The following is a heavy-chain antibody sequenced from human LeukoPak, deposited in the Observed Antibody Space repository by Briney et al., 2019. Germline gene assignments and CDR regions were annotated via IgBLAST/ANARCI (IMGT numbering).Heavy chain of an antibody. D-gene: IGHD3-22*01. CDR1: GGSISSYY. Sequence: SETLSLTCTVSGGSISSYYWSWIRQPPGNGLEWIGYIYYSGSTNYNPSLKSRVTRSVDTSKNQFSLKLSSVTAADTAVYYCARGGGGYYYDSSGSYFDYWGQGTLVTVSS. J-gene: IGHJ4*02. V-gene: IGHV4-59*01. CDR3: ARGGGGYYYDSSGSYFDY. CDR2: IYYSGST.